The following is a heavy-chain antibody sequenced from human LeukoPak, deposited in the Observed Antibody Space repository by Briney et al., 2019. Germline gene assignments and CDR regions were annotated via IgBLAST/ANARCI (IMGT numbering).Heavy chain of an antibody. J-gene: IGHJ4*02. CDR2: ILYSGNT. V-gene: IGHV4-39*01. CDR1: GGSISSSRHY. CDR3: VRRVAGSGYRDS. Sequence: SETLSLTCTVSGGSISSSRHYWGWIRQPPGKGLEWIGNILYSGNTNYNPSLKSRVTISVDTSKDQFSLKLSSVTAADTADYYCVRRVAGSGYRDSWGQGTLVTVSS. D-gene: IGHD3-22*01.